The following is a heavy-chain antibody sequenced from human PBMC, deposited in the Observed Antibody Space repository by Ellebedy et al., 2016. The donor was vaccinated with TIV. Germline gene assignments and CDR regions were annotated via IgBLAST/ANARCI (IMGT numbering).Heavy chain of an antibody. V-gene: IGHV4-34*01. Sequence: SETLSLTXAVYGGSFSGYYWSWIRQPPGKGLEWIGEINHSGSTNYNPSLKSRVTISVDTSKNQFSLKLSSVTAADTAVYYCARGWAYYGSGSYYSPYYYYGMDVWGQGTTVTVSS. J-gene: IGHJ6*02. D-gene: IGHD3-10*01. CDR1: GGSFSGYY. CDR2: INHSGST. CDR3: ARGWAYYGSGSYYSPYYYYGMDV.